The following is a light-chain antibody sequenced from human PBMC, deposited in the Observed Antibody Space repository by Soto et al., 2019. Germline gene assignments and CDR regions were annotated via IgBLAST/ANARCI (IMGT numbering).Light chain of an antibody. Sequence: QLTQSTSCMSACVEDRVTIPCRASQGIRNDLGWYQQKPGKAPKLLIYAASSLQSGVPSRVSGSGQGTDFTLTISSLQPEDFATPYCVQDYNYPRTYGQGTKLDIK. V-gene: IGKV1-6*01. CDR3: VQDYNYPRT. CDR2: AAS. CDR1: QGIRND. J-gene: IGKJ1*01.